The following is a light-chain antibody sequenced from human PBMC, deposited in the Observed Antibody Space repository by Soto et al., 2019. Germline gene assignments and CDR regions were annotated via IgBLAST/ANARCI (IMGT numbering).Light chain of an antibody. CDR2: LNSDGSH. CDR3: QTWGSGIRVV. V-gene: IGLV4-69*01. J-gene: IGLJ2*01. CDR1: SGHSSYA. Sequence: QLVLTQSPSASASLGASVKLTCTLSSGHSSYAIAWHQQQPEKGPRYLMKLNSDGSHRKGDGIPDRFSGSSSGAGRYLTISSLQSEDEADYYCQTWGSGIRVVFGGGTKLTVL.